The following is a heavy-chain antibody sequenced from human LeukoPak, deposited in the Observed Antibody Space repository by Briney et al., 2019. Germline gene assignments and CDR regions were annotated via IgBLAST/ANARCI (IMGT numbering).Heavy chain of an antibody. CDR3: AKDRAWLLYQYYFDY. CDR2: ISYDGSNK. J-gene: IGHJ4*02. CDR1: GFTVSSNY. D-gene: IGHD3/OR15-3a*01. V-gene: IGHV3-30*18. Sequence: RGSLRLSCAASGFTVSSNYMSWVRQAPGKGLEWVAVISYDGSNKYYADSVKGRFTISRDNSKNTLYLQMNSLRAEDTAVYYCAKDRAWLLYQYYFDYWGQGTLVTVSS.